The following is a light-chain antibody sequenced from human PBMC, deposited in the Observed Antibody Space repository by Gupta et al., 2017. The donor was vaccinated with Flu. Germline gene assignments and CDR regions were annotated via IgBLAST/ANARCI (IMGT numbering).Light chain of an antibody. CDR2: AAS. CDR3: QQSDSVPWT. V-gene: IGKV1-39*01. Sequence: DTQMTQSPSSLSASIGDRVTITCRASQSTSTYLNWYQQQPGKAPELLIYAASSLQSGVPSRFSVSGSGTDFTLTITSLQSEDFATYYCQQSDSVPWTFGQGTKVEIK. J-gene: IGKJ1*01. CDR1: QSTSTY.